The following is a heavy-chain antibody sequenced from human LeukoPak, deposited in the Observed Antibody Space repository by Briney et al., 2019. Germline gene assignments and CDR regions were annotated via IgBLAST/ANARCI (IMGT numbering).Heavy chain of an antibody. CDR3: ARQRGVGDDYFDY. Sequence: TPSQTLSLTCTVSGGSISSGGYYWSWIRQHPGKGLEWIVYIYYSGSTYYNPALKSRITITVDTTKNQFSLKLSSVTAADTAVYYCARQRGVGDDYFDYWGQGTLVTVSS. J-gene: IGHJ4*02. CDR2: IYYSGST. CDR1: GGSISSGGYY. D-gene: IGHD1-26*01. V-gene: IGHV4-31*03.